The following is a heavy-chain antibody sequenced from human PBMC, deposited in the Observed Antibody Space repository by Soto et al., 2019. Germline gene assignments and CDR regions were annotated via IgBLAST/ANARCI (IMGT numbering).Heavy chain of an antibody. J-gene: IGHJ4*02. Sequence: QVQLQQWGAGLLKPSETLSLTCAVYGGSFSGYYWSWIRQPPGKGLEWSGEINHSGSTNYNPSLKSRGTISVDTSKNQFSLKLSSVTAADTAVYYCAGGDAPTQYYFDYWGQGTLVTVSS. CDR2: INHSGST. CDR3: AGGDAPTQYYFDY. V-gene: IGHV4-34*01. CDR1: GGSFSGYY. D-gene: IGHD2-21*02.